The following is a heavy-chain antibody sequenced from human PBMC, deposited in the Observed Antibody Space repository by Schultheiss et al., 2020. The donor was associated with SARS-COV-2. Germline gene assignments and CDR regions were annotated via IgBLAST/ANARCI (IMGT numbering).Heavy chain of an antibody. D-gene: IGHD3-22*01. CDR3: ARAYDTTGYYYTHDY. CDR1: GFTVSYNY. CDR2: IYSGGST. J-gene: IGHJ4*02. Sequence: GESLKISCAASGFTVSYNYMSWGRQAPGKGLEWVSGIYSGGSTYYADSVKGRFTISRDNSKNTVNLQMNSLRAEDTAVYYCARAYDTTGYYYTHDYWGQGTLVTVSS. V-gene: IGHV3-53*01.